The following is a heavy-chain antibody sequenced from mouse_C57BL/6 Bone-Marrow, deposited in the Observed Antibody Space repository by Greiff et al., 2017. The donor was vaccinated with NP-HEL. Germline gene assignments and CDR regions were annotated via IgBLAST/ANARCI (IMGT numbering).Heavy chain of an antibody. D-gene: IGHD1-1*01. J-gene: IGHJ1*03. CDR3: ARDSHYYGSSYRYFDV. V-gene: IGHV5-4*01. Sequence: EVQRVESGGGLVKPGGSLKLSCAASGFTFSSYAMSWVRQTPEKRLEWVATISDGGSYTYYPDNVKGRFTISRDNAKNNLYLQMSHLKSEDTAMYYCARDSHYYGSSYRYFDVWGTGTTVTVSS. CDR1: GFTFSSYA. CDR2: ISDGGSYT.